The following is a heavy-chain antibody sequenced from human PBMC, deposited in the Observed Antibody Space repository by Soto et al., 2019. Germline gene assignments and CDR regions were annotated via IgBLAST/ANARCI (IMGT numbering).Heavy chain of an antibody. CDR2: IYYSGRT. V-gene: IGHV4-59*11. J-gene: IGHJ4*02. Sequence: SETLSLTCTVSGASIRPPSWNWFRQSPGKGLEWIGYIYYSGRTNYNPSLKSRLTISIDTSKNHFSLKLSSVTAADTAVYYCARGTIAATGDFDYWGQGTLVTVSS. CDR3: ARGTIAATGDFDY. D-gene: IGHD6-13*01. CDR1: GASIRPPS.